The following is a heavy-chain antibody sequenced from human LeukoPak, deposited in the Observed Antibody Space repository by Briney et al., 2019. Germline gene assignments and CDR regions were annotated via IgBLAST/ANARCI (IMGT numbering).Heavy chain of an antibody. J-gene: IGHJ4*02. CDR1: GGSISSYY. CDR2: IYTSGST. D-gene: IGHD6-19*01. CDR3: VRVSVAGPRGYFDY. V-gene: IGHV4-4*07. Sequence: PPETLSLTCTVSGGSISSYYWSWIRQPAGKGLEWIGRIYTSGSTNYNPSLKSRVTMSVDTSKNQFSLKLSSVTAADTAVYYCVRVSVAGPRGYFDYWGQGTLVTVSS.